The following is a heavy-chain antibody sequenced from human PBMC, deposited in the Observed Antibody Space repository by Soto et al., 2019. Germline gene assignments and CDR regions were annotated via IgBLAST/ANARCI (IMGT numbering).Heavy chain of an antibody. V-gene: IGHV3-11*01. D-gene: IGHD2-2*01. Sequence: GGSLRLSCAASGFTFSDYYMSWIRQAPGKGLEWVSYISSSGSTIYYADSVKGRFAISRDNAKNSLYLQMNSLRAEDTAVYYCASAIVPAAGYYYYYYYMDVWGKGTTVTVS. CDR3: ASAIVPAAGYYYYYYYMDV. J-gene: IGHJ6*03. CDR1: GFTFSDYY. CDR2: ISSSGSTI.